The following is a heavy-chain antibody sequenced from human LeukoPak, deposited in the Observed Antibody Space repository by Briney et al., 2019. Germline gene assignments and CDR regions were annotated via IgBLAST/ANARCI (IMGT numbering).Heavy chain of an antibody. CDR3: AKDLSYDYVWGSYRPPFY. CDR2: ISGSGGST. D-gene: IGHD3-16*02. Sequence: PGGSLRLSCAASGFTFSSYAMSWVRQAPGKGLEWVSAISGSGGSTYYADSVKGRFTISRDNTKNTLYLQMNSLRAEDTAVYYCAKDLSYDYVWGSYRPPFYWGQGTLVTVSS. CDR1: GFTFSSYA. V-gene: IGHV3-23*01. J-gene: IGHJ4*02.